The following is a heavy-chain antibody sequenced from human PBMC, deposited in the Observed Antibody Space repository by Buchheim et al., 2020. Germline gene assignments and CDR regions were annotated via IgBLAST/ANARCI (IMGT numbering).Heavy chain of an antibody. CDR3: ARAGTKSSRNYDILTGYYIGAAFDY. CDR1: GGSISSGGYS. V-gene: IGHV4-30-2*01. CDR2: IYHSGST. Sequence: QLQLQESGSGLVKPSQTLSLTCAVSGGSISSGGYSWSWIRQPPGKGLEWIGYIYHSGSTYYNPSLKSRVTISVDRSKNQFSLKLSSVTAAYTAVYYCARAGTKSSRNYDILTGYYIGAAFDYWGQGTL. D-gene: IGHD3-9*01. J-gene: IGHJ4*02.